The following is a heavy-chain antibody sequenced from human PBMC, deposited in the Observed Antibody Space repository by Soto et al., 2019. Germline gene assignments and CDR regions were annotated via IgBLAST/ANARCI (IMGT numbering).Heavy chain of an antibody. D-gene: IGHD2-21*02. V-gene: IGHV3-48*03. J-gene: IGHJ5*02. CDR3: ARGGNSEEYNLFDP. CDR1: GFTFSSYE. Sequence: EVQLVESGGGLVQPGGSLRLSCAASGFTFSSYEMNWVRQAPGKGLEWVSYISSSGSTIYYADSVKGRFTISRDNAKNSLYLQMHSLRAEDTAVYYCARGGNSEEYNLFDPWGQGTLVTVSS. CDR2: ISSSGSTI.